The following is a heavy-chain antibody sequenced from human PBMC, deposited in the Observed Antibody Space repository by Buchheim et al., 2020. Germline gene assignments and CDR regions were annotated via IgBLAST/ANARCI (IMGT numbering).Heavy chain of an antibody. Sequence: EVQLLESGGGLVQPGGSLRLSCAASGFSFSGYAMSWVRQAPGRGLEWVSSITGSGDATYYADSVKGRFTISRDSSKNTLYLQMNSLRVEDTAVYYCAKDRDFSDRSGPLGYWGQGTL. D-gene: IGHD3-22*01. V-gene: IGHV3-23*01. CDR2: ITGSGDAT. J-gene: IGHJ4*02. CDR1: GFSFSGYA. CDR3: AKDRDFSDRSGPLGY.